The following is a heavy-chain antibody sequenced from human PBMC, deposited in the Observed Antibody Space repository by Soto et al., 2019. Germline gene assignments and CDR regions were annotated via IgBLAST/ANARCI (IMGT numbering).Heavy chain of an antibody. CDR1: GGSFSGYY. CDR2: INHSGST. D-gene: IGHD2-15*01. Sequence: QVQLQQWGAGLLKPSETLSLTCAVYGGSFSGYYWSWIRQPPGKGLEWIGEINHSGSTNYNPSLKSRVTISVDTSKNQFSLKLSSVTAADTAVYYCATTLAGYCSGGSCFRPHDAFDIWGQGTMDTVSS. J-gene: IGHJ3*02. V-gene: IGHV4-34*01. CDR3: ATTLAGYCSGGSCFRPHDAFDI.